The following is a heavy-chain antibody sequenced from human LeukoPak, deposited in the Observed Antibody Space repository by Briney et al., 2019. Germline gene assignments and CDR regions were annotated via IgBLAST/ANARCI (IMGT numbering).Heavy chain of an antibody. CDR3: ARQREKYYQVQGSGEYYLDL. CDR2: IYPADSDT. Sequence: GESLKISCKGSEDNFNNHWIAWVRQMPGKGLEWMGIIYPADSDTRYSPSFQGHVPFSADSSINAAYLQWTSLKASDTAIYYCARQREKYYQVQGSGEYYLDLWGRGPLVTVS. CDR1: EDNFNNHW. V-gene: IGHV5-51*01. J-gene: IGHJ2*01. D-gene: IGHD3-10*02.